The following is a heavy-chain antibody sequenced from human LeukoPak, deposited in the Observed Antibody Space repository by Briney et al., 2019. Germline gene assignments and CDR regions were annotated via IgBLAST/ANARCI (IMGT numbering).Heavy chain of an antibody. CDR2: ISGSGGRT. V-gene: IGHV3-23*01. CDR3: ARDYPGSPSSDAFDI. J-gene: IGHJ3*02. D-gene: IGHD3-16*02. Sequence: GGSLTLSCAASGFTFSSYAMSWVRQAPGKGLEWVSGISGSGGRTDYADSVKGRFTISRDNAKNSLYLQMNSLRAEDTAVYYCARDYPGSPSSDAFDIWGQGTMVTVSS. CDR1: GFTFSSYA.